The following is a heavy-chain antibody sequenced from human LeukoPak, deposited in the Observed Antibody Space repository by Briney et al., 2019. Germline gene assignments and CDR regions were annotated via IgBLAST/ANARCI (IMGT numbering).Heavy chain of an antibody. CDR3: ATTPYTRNYVGNDY. CDR1: GGTFSSYA. CDR2: IIPILGIA. J-gene: IGHJ4*02. Sequence: ASVKVSCKCSGGTFSSYAISWVRLAPGQGLELMGRIIPILGIANYAQKFQGRVTITADKSTSTAYMELSSLRSEDTAVYYYATTPYTRNYVGNDYWGQGTLVTVSS. D-gene: IGHD1-7*01. V-gene: IGHV1-69*04.